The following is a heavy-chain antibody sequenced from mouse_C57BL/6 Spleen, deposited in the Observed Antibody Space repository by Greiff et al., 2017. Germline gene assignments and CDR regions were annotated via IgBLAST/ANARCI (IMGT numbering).Heavy chain of an antibody. CDR3: ARRNWDGGYFDV. V-gene: IGHV1-80*01. D-gene: IGHD4-1*01. CDR1: GYAFSSYW. CDR2: IYPGDGDT. Sequence: QVQLKESGAELVKPGASVKISCKASGYAFSSYWMNWVKQRPGKGLEWIGQIYPGDGDTNYNGKFKGKATLTADKSSSTAYRQLSSLTSEESAVYFCARRNWDGGYFDVWGTGTTVTVSS. J-gene: IGHJ1*03.